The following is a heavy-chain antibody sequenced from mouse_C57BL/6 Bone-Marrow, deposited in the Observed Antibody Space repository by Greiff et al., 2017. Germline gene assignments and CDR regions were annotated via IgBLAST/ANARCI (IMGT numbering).Heavy chain of an antibody. J-gene: IGHJ2*01. Sequence: QVQLQQSGAELVKPGASLKMSCTASGYTFTTYPIAWMHQTHGKSLEWIGNFHRYTDYTKYTEKFKGKDTLTIEKSTSTVYLEISRLTSDDSAVYYCARGGNDGGYYFDYWGQGTTLTVSS. D-gene: IGHD1-1*02. CDR3: ARGGNDGGYYFDY. V-gene: IGHV1-47*01. CDR2: FHRYTDYT. CDR1: GYTFTTYP.